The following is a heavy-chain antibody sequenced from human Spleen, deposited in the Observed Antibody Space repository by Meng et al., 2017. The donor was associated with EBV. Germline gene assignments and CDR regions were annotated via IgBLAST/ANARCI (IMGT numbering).Heavy chain of an antibody. V-gene: IGHV4-4*02. D-gene: IGHD6-19*01. CDR1: GAPISNNNW. CDR3: ARTESLAVAGSLGY. J-gene: IGHJ4*02. Sequence: KESGPGLVNPSGTRSLSCTVSGAPISNNNWWSWVRQTPGKGLEWIAEIYHGGSTNYNPSLKSRVTISIDKSKNQFSLRLSSVTAADTAVYFCARTESLAVAGSLGYWGQGTLVTVSS. CDR2: IYHGGST.